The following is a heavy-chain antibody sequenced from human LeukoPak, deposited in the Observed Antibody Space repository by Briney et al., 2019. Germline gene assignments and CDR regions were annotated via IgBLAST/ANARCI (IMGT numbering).Heavy chain of an antibody. J-gene: IGHJ4*02. CDR2: IYYSGST. CDR3: AREVVLVRGVIND. Sequence: PSETLSLTCTVSGGSISSGGYYWSWLRQHPGKGLEWIGYIYYSGSTYYNPSLKSRVTISVDTSKNQFSLKLSSVTAADTAVYYCAREVVLVRGVINDWGQGTLVTVSS. CDR1: GGSISSGGYY. D-gene: IGHD3-10*01. V-gene: IGHV4-31*03.